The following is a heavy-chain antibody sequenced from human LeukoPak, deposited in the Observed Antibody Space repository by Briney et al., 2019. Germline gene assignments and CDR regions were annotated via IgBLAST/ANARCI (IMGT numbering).Heavy chain of an antibody. CDR1: GASINNYY. CDR2: IHGGGST. Sequence: SETLSLTCTVSGASINNYYWSWIRQPAGKGPERIGRIHGGGSTNYNPSLKSRVTVSIDTSKNQFSLKLSSMTAADTAVYYCARDLASPPYNWFDPWGQGTLVTVSS. J-gene: IGHJ5*02. V-gene: IGHV4-4*07. CDR3: ARDLASPPYNWFDP. D-gene: IGHD3-3*02.